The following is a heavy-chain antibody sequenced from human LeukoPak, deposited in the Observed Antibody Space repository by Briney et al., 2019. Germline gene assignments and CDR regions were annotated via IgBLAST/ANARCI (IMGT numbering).Heavy chain of an antibody. CDR3: AKDISRNSGYPLGPFDP. CDR2: ISWNSGSI. Sequence: PGGSLRLSFAASGFTFDDYAMHLVRQAPGNGLASVSGISWNSGSIGYADSVKGRFTISRDNAKNSLYLQMNSLRAEDTALYYCAKDISRNSGYPLGPFDPWGQGTLVTVSS. J-gene: IGHJ5*02. V-gene: IGHV3-9*01. CDR1: GFTFDDYA. D-gene: IGHD3-22*01.